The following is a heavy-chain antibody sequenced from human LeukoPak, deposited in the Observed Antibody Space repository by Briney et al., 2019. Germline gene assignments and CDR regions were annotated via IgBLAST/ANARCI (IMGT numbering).Heavy chain of an antibody. V-gene: IGHV3-23*01. CDR3: ARASRYFDY. CDR1: GFPFSAYA. CDR2: IRGSGDPA. J-gene: IGHJ4*02. Sequence: GGSLRLSCVASGFPFSAYAMSWVRQAPNKGLEWVSGIRGSGDPAYYAESVKGRFTISRDNAKNSLYLQMNSLRAEDTAVYYCARASRYFDYWGQGTLVTVSS.